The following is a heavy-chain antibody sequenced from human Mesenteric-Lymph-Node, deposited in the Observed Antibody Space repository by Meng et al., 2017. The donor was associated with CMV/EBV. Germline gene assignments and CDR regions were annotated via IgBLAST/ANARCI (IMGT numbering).Heavy chain of an antibody. CDR3: ARDTGMAIYYYYGMDV. J-gene: IGHJ6*02. V-gene: IGHV3-48*04. Sequence: GESLKISCAVSGFIFSRYSFNWVRQAPGKGLEWLSYISTTSTTIYYADTVKGRFTISRDTAKNSLYLQMNSLRAEDTAVYYCARDTGMAIYYYYGMDVWGQGTTVTAP. CDR1: GFIFSRYS. CDR2: ISTTSTTI. D-gene: IGHD3-10*01.